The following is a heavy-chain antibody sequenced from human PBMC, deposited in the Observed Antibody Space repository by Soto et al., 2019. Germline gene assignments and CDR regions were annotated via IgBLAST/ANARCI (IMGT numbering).Heavy chain of an antibody. CDR2: INAGNGNT. CDR3: ARSEDIVLVPAAANYYYYGMDV. V-gene: IGHV1-3*01. Sequence: ASVKVSCKASGYTFTSYGISWVRQAPGQGLEWMGWINAGNGNTKYSQKFQGRVTITRDTSASTAYMELSSLRSEDTAVYYCARSEDIVLVPAAANYYYYGMDVWG. CDR1: GYTFTSYG. J-gene: IGHJ6*02. D-gene: IGHD2-2*01.